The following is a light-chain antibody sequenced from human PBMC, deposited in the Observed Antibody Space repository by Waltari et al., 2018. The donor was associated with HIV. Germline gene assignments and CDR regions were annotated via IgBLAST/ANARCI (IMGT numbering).Light chain of an antibody. J-gene: IGKJ5*01. Sequence: EVVLTQSPSTLSLSQGERATLSCRASQNIGNYLAWYQQKPGQAPRLLIYDASTRASGIPARFSGSGSGTDFTLTISRLEPEDVAVYYCQQRSNWPPVTLGQGTRLEI. CDR2: DAS. CDR3: QQRSNWPPVT. CDR1: QNIGNY. V-gene: IGKV3-11*01.